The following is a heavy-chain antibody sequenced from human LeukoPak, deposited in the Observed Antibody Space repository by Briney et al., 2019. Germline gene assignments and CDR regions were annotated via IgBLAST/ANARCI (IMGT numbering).Heavy chain of an antibody. CDR1: GFTFSDYY. J-gene: IGHJ4*02. CDR3: ARGDSGDWAL. V-gene: IGHV3-7*01. CDR2: INQDGSVK. D-gene: IGHD2-21*02. Sequence: GGSLRLSCAASGFTFSDYYMSWVRQAPGKGLEWVANINQDGSVKYYVDSVKGRFTISRDNAKNSLYLQMNSLRAEDTAVYYCARGDSGDWALGGQGTLVTVSS.